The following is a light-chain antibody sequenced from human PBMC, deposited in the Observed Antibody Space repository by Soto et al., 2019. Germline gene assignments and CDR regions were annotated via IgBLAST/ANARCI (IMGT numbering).Light chain of an antibody. CDR2: DDT. Sequence: LTQPPSVSGAPGQRVTISCTGSRSNIGAGYDVHWYQHLPGTAPKLLIYDDTNRPSGVPDRFSGSTSGTSASLAITGLQAEDEADYYCHSYDSSLSGWVFGGGTKLTVL. V-gene: IGLV1-40*01. CDR1: RSNIGAGYD. J-gene: IGLJ3*02. CDR3: HSYDSSLSGWV.